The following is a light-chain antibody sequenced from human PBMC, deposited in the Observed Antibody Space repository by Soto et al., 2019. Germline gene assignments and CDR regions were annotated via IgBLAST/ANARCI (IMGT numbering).Light chain of an antibody. Sequence: QSALTQPASVSGSPGQSITISCTGTSSDVGSYNLVSWYQQHPGKAPKLMIYEGSKWPSGVSNRFSGSKSGNTASLTISGLQAEDEADYYCCSYAGSSTSFVFGPGTKVTVL. CDR1: SSDVGSYNL. J-gene: IGLJ1*01. CDR3: CSYAGSSTSFV. CDR2: EGS. V-gene: IGLV2-23*01.